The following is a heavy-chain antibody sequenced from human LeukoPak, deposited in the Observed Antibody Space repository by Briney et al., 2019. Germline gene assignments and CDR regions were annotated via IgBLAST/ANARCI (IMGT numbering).Heavy chain of an antibody. CDR3: AREVSHCSSTSCSSGDY. CDR1: GFTFSSYS. Sequence: PGGSLRLSCAASGFTFSSYSMNWVRQAPGKGLEWVSYIISSSSTIYYADSVKGRFTISRDNAKNSLYLQMNSLRAEDTAVYYCAREVSHCSSTSCSSGDYWGQGTLVTVSS. V-gene: IGHV3-48*01. J-gene: IGHJ4*02. D-gene: IGHD2-2*01. CDR2: IISSSSTI.